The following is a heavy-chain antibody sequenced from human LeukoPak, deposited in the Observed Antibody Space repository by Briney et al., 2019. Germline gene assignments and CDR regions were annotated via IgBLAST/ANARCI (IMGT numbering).Heavy chain of an antibody. Sequence: PGGSLRLSCAASGFSFSTYWMSWVRQAPGKGPEWVANIMQDGSEKYYVDSVEGRFTISRDNSKNTLYLQMNSLRAEDTAVYYCAKVPQVPAAILGGPFDPWGQGTLVTVSS. CDR1: GFSFSTYW. J-gene: IGHJ5*02. CDR3: AKVPQVPAAILGGPFDP. CDR2: IMQDGSEK. D-gene: IGHD2-2*01. V-gene: IGHV3-7*03.